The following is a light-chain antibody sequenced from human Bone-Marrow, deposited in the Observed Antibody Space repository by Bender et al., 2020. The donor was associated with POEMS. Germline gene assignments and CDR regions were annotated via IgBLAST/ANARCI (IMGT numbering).Light chain of an antibody. CDR1: SSDVGSYNL. J-gene: IGLJ1*01. CDR3: SSYTTGRTYV. Sequence: QSALTQPASVSGSPGQSITISCTGTSSDVGSYNLVSWYQQHPGKVPKLMIYDVNNRPSGVSNRFSGSKSGNTASLTISGLQAEDEADYYCSSYTTGRTYVFGTGTQVTVL. CDR2: DVN. V-gene: IGLV2-14*02.